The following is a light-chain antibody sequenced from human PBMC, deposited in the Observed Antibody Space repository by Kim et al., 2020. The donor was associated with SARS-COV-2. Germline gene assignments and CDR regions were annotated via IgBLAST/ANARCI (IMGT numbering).Light chain of an antibody. J-gene: IGLJ2*01. CDR2: TKD. CDR3: AAWDDSLNGVV. V-gene: IGLV1-44*01. CDR1: SSNIGSNT. Sequence: GQRVTISCSGSSSNIGSNTVNWDQQLPGTAPKPLIHTKDQRPSGVPDRFSGSKSGTSASLAISGLQSEDEADYYCAAWDDSLNGVVFGGGTQLTVL.